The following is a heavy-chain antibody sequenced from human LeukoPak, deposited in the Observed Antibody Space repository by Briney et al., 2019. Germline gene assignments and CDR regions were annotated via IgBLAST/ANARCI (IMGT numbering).Heavy chain of an antibody. D-gene: IGHD3-10*01. CDR1: GGSISSSSYY. V-gene: IGHV4-39*01. CDR3: ASFITMVRGVMIDY. J-gene: IGHJ4*02. CDR2: IYYSGST. Sequence: PSETLSLTCTVSGGSISSSSYYWGWICQPPGKGLEWIGSIYYSGSTYYNPSLKSRVTISVDTSKNQFSLKLSSVTAADTAVYYCASFITMVRGVMIDYWGQGTLVTVSS.